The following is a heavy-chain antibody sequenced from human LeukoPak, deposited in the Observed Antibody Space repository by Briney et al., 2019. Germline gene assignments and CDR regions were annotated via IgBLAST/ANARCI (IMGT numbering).Heavy chain of an antibody. Sequence: SQTLSLTCTLSGRSISSGSSYWSWIRQPAGNGLEWFGRICTSGNTHYKPSLQSRVTISVDTDKNQFSLKTSSVTAADTAVYYCKRGDNTWGQGTLVTVSS. D-gene: IGHD2/OR15-2a*01. CDR1: GRSISSGSSY. V-gene: IGHV4-61*02. CDR2: ICTSGNT. J-gene: IGHJ5*02. CDR3: KRGDNT.